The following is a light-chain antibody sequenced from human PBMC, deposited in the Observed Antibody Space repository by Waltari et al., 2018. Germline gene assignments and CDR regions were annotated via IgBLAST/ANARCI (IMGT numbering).Light chain of an antibody. J-gene: IGKJ2*02. CDR3: QPNYDTPRT. CDR1: QTIDY. CDR2: ETS. Sequence: HMTQSPSSLSASVGDRVTITCRASQTIDYLSWYQHKPGEAPKLLIYETSTLQSGVPTRFSGSKFGTTFILTISSLQPEDFATYFCQPNYDTPRTFGQGTKVDIK. V-gene: IGKV1-39*01.